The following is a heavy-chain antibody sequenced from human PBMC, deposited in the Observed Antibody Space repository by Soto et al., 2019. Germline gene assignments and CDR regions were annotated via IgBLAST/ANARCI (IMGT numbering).Heavy chain of an antibody. CDR1: GGSISSYY. Sequence: SETLSLTCSVSGGSISSYYCSWFRQPPGKGLEWIGSMYYSGSAYYNPSLKSRVTISVDTSKNQFSLKLTSVTAADTAVYHCARHVGNSPPGSWGQGTLVTVSS. J-gene: IGHJ4*02. CDR3: ARHVGNSPPGS. D-gene: IGHD1-26*01. V-gene: IGHV4-39*01. CDR2: MYYSGSA.